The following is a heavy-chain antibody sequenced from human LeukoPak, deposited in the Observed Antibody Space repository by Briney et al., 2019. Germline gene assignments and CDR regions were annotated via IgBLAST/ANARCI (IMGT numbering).Heavy chain of an antibody. J-gene: IGHJ4*02. CDR1: GFTFSTHG. V-gene: IGHV3-30*03. CDR3: ATRGCSGSSCYSADY. CDR2: ISYDATFK. Sequence: GGSLRLSCAASGFTFSTHGMHWVRRPPGRGLEWLAMISYDATFKTYADSVKGRFTISRDNPRNTLYLQMNSLSSEDTAVYYCATRGCSGSSCYSADYWGQGTLVTVSS. D-gene: IGHD2-15*01.